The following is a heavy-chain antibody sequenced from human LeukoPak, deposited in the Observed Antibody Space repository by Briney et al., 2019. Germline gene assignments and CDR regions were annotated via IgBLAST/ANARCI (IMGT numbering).Heavy chain of an antibody. CDR2: IYYSGST. D-gene: IGHD3-10*01. CDR1: GGSISGGDYY. Sequence: SQTLSLTCTVSGGSISGGDYYWSWIRQPPGKGLEWIGYIYYSGSTYYNPSLKSRVTISVDTSKNQFSLKLSSVTAADTAVYYCASLTMVRGVTPWFDPWGQGTLVTVSS. J-gene: IGHJ5*02. CDR3: ASLTMVRGVTPWFDP. V-gene: IGHV4-30-4*08.